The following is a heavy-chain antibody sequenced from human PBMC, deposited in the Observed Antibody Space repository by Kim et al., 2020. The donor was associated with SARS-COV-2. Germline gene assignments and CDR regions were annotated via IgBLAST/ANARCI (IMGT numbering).Heavy chain of an antibody. Sequence: SETLSLTCTVSGGSITSYYWSWIRQPPGKGLEWIGYIYYSGSTNYNPSLKSRVTISVDTSKNQFSLKLSSVTAADTAVYYCARGGRQSSSWSYYYYYMDV. CDR1: GGSITSYY. V-gene: IGHV4-59*01. CDR2: IYYSGST. J-gene: IGHJ6*03. CDR3: ARGGRQSSSWSYYYYYMDV. D-gene: IGHD6-13*01.